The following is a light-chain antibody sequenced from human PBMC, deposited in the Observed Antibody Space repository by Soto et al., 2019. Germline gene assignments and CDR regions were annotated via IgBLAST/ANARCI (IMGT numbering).Light chain of an antibody. Sequence: DIQMTQSPSSLSASVGDRVIITCRASQGIGNGLAWYQKKTGEAPKRLIYAAYILQSGVPSRFSGRGSGTEFTLTINSIQPEDFATYYCLQHNSYPYTFGQGTELEI. CDR3: LQHNSYPYT. CDR1: QGIGNG. V-gene: IGKV1-17*01. J-gene: IGKJ2*01. CDR2: AAY.